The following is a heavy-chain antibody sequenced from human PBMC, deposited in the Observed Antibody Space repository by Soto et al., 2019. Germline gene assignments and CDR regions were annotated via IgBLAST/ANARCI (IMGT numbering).Heavy chain of an antibody. Sequence: SGPTLVNPTQTLTLTCTFSGFSLSTSGVGVGWIRQPPGKALEWLALIYWDDDKRYSPSLKSRLTITKDTSKNQVVLTMTNMDPVDTATYYCAHRRDDMVRGVMSPFDYWGQGTLVTVSP. D-gene: IGHD3-10*01. J-gene: IGHJ4*02. CDR1: GFSLSTSGVG. V-gene: IGHV2-5*02. CDR3: AHRRDDMVRGVMSPFDY. CDR2: IYWDDDK.